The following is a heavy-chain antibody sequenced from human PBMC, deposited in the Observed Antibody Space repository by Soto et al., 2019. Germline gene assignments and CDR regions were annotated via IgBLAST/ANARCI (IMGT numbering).Heavy chain of an antibody. V-gene: IGHV5-10-1*01. Sequence: PGESLKISCKGSGYSFTSYWISWVRQMPGKGLEWMGRIDPSDSYTNYSPSFQGHVTISADKSISTAYLQWSSLKASDTAMYYCARQIGYSYGYGSSGAFDIWGQGTMVTV. CDR2: IDPSDSYT. CDR3: ARQIGYSYGYGSSGAFDI. J-gene: IGHJ3*02. CDR1: GYSFTSYW. D-gene: IGHD5-18*01.